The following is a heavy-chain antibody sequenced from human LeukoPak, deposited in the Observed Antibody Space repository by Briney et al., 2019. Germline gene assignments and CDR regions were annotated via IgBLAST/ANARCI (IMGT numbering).Heavy chain of an antibody. Sequence: GGSLRLSCETSGFTFSNYGMTWVRQAPGKGLEWVSTVSGTSDRTYYADSVRGRFTISRDNSENTLYLQMNTLRAEDTALYFCARDPYSGNYGNYYYYYMDVWGKGTTVTISS. J-gene: IGHJ6*03. CDR1: GFTFSNYG. D-gene: IGHD1-26*01. CDR3: ARDPYSGNYGNYYYYYMDV. V-gene: IGHV3-23*01. CDR2: VSGTSDRT.